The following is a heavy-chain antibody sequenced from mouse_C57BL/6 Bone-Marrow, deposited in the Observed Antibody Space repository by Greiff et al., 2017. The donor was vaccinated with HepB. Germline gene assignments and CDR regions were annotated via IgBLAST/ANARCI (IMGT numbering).Heavy chain of an antibody. CDR3: ASDYYGSSYHYAMDY. J-gene: IGHJ4*01. D-gene: IGHD1-1*01. CDR2: ISGGGGNT. V-gene: IGHV5-9*01. CDR1: GFTFSSYT. Sequence: EVKVEESGGGLVKPGGSLKLSCAASGFTFSSYTMSWVRQTPEKRLEWVATISGGGGNTYYPDSVKGRFTISRDNAKNTLYLQMSSLRSEDTALYYCASDYYGSSYHYAMDYWGQGTSVTVSS.